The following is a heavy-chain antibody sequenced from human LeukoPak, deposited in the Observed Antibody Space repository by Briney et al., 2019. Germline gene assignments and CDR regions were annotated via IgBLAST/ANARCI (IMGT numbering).Heavy chain of an antibody. J-gene: IGHJ3*02. CDR2: IYYSGST. Sequence: SVTLSLTCTVSGGSISSGGYYWSWIRQHPGKGLEWIGYIYYSGSTYYNPSLKSRVTISVDTSKNQFSLKLSSVTAADTAVYYCARAASRLGDAFDIWGQGTMVTVSS. V-gene: IGHV4-31*03. CDR3: ARAASRLGDAFDI. CDR1: GGSISSGGYY. D-gene: IGHD3-9*01.